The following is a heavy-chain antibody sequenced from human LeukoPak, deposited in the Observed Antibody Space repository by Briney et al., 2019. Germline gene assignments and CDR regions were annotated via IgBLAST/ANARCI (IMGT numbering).Heavy chain of an antibody. J-gene: IGHJ4*02. CDR1: GYIFTNYW. Sequence: GESLKISCKGSGYIFTNYWIGWVRQMSGKGLEWMGIIYPGDSDTRYSPSFQGQVTISADKSNSTAYLQWSSLKASDTAIYYCARQPMWDYYDSSGDWGQGTLVTVSS. V-gene: IGHV5-51*01. CDR2: IYPGDSDT. D-gene: IGHD3-22*01. CDR3: ARQPMWDYYDSSGD.